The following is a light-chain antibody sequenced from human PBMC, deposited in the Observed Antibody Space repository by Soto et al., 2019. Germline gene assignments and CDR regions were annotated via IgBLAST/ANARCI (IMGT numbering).Light chain of an antibody. CDR2: EVS. V-gene: IGLV2-14*01. J-gene: IGLJ2*01. Sequence: QSALTQPASVSGSPGQSITISCAGTMRDVGAYNLVSWYQHHPGKAPKLLIYEVSNRPSGVSSRFSGSKSGNTASLTISGLQAEDEADYYCSSYINSITFVVFGGGTKLTVL. CDR1: MRDVGAYNL. CDR3: SSYINSITFVV.